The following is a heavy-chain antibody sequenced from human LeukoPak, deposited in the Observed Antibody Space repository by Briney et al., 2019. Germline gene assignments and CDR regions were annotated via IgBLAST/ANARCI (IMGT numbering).Heavy chain of an antibody. J-gene: IGHJ4*02. CDR1: GGSFSGYY. V-gene: IGHV4-34*01. CDR2: INHSGST. Sequence: SETLPLTCAVYGGSFSGYYWSWIRQPPGNGLEWIGEINHSGSTNYNPSLKSRVTISVDTSKNQFSLKLSSVTAADTAVYYCARGLLQQQLVRWSAQLVAIPYFDYWGQGTLVTVSS. CDR3: ARGLLQQQLVRWSAQLVAIPYFDY. D-gene: IGHD6-13*01.